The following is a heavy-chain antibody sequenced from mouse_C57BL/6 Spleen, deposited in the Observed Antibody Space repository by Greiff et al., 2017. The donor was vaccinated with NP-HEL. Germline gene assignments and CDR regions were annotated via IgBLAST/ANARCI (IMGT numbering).Heavy chain of an antibody. CDR2: IDPSDSYT. Sequence: QVQLKQPGAELVMPGASVKLSCKASGYTFTSYWMHWVKQRPGQGLEWIGEIDPSDSYTNYNQKFKGKSTLTVDKSSSTAYMQLSSLTSEDSAVYYCARRGSKSYAMDYWGQGTSVTVSS. CDR1: GYTFTSYW. V-gene: IGHV1-69*01. CDR3: ARRGSKSYAMDY. D-gene: IGHD1-1*01. J-gene: IGHJ4*01.